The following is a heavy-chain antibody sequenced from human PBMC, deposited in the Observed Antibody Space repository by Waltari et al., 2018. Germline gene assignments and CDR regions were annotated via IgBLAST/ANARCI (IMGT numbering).Heavy chain of an antibody. CDR1: GDSVSSYSAA. D-gene: IGHD2-21*02. V-gene: IGHV6-1*01. Sequence: QVQLQQSGPGLVKPSQTLSLTCAISGDSVSSYSAAWNWIRQSPSRGLEWLGRTYFRSKWYNDYAVSVKSRLILSPDTSKNQFSLQLTSVTPEDTAVYYCAREASRIDVVVTATIFDHWGQGTLVTVSS. CDR2: TYFRSKWYN. J-gene: IGHJ4*02. CDR3: AREASRIDVVVTATIFDH.